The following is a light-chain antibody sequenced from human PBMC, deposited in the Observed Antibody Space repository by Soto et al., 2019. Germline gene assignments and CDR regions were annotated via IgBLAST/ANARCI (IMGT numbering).Light chain of an antibody. Sequence: DIQMTQSPSTLSASVGDRVTITCRASQSVGNFLNWYQQKPGLPPKYLIYAASNLQSGVPSRFSGSGSGTDFTLTISSLQPEDFATYYCQQLNSYPRTFGQGTRLEIK. CDR3: QQLNSYPRT. CDR1: QSVGNF. J-gene: IGKJ5*01. CDR2: AAS. V-gene: IGKV1-16*01.